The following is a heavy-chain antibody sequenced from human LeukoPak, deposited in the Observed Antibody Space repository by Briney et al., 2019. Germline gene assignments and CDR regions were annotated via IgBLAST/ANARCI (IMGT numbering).Heavy chain of an antibody. J-gene: IGHJ4*02. D-gene: IGHD1-14*01. Sequence: GGSLRLSCAASGFTFSRYWMHWVRQAPGKGLVWVSRINSDGSSTSYADSVKGRFTISRDNSKNTLYLQMNSLRPEDAAVYYCANLPLWGQGTLVTVSS. CDR2: INSDGSST. CDR1: GFTFSRYW. CDR3: ANLPL. V-gene: IGHV3-74*01.